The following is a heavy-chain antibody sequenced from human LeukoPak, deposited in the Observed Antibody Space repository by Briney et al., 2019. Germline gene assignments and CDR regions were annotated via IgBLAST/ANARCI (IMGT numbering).Heavy chain of an antibody. CDR3: ARAHSIASYYYGVDV. V-gene: IGHV4-59*01. CDR2: IYYSGST. Sequence: SETLSLTCTVSGGSISSYYWSWIRQPPGKGLEWIGYIYYSGSTNYNPSLESRVTISVDTSRNQFSLNLSSVTAADTAVYYCARAHSIASYYYGVDVWGQGTTVTVSS. CDR1: GGSISSYY. D-gene: IGHD6-13*01. J-gene: IGHJ6*02.